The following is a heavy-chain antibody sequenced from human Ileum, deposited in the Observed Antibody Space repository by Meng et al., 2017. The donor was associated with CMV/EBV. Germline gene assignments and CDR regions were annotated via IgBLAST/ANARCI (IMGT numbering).Heavy chain of an antibody. CDR3: ATNYFDSGGYPYFDY. D-gene: IGHD3-22*01. V-gene: IGHV4-39*07. J-gene: IGHJ4*02. Sequence: SETLSLTCTVSGGSISSSTYYWGWIRQPPGKGLEWIGRIYYSGSTYYNPSLKSRLTISVDTSKNQFSLNLSSVTAADTAVYYCATNYFDSGGYPYFDYWGQGTLVTVSS. CDR2: IYYSGST. CDR1: GGSISSSTYY.